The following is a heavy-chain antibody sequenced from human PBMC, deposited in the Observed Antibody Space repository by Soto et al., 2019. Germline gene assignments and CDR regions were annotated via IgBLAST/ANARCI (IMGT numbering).Heavy chain of an antibody. J-gene: IGHJ4*02. Sequence: PSETLSLTCTVSGGSSSSYYWSWIRQPPGKGLEWIGYIYYSGSTNYNPSLKSRVTISVDTSKNQFSLKLSSVTAADTAVYYCARSPQQLVPDYFDYWGQGTLVTVSS. V-gene: IGHV4-59*01. CDR3: ARSPQQLVPDYFDY. D-gene: IGHD6-13*01. CDR1: GGSSSSYY. CDR2: IYYSGST.